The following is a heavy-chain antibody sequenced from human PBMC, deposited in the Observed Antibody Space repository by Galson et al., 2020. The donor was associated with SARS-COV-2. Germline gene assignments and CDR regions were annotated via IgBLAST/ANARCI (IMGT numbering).Heavy chain of an antibody. Sequence: GGSLRLSCSASGFTFSSYGMHWVRQAPGKGLEWVAFIRYDGSNKFYADSAKGRFTISRDNSKNTLYLQMNSLRAEDTAVYYCAKEIVRASCGARFFQHWGQGTLVTVSS. V-gene: IGHV3-30*02. J-gene: IGHJ1*01. CDR2: IRYDGSNK. D-gene: IGHD3-22*01. CDR3: AKEIVRASCGARFFQH. CDR1: GFTFSSYG.